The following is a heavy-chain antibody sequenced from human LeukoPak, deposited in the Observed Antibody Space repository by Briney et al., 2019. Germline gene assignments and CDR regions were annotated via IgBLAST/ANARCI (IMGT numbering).Heavy chain of an antibody. D-gene: IGHD2-2*02. V-gene: IGHV3-7*01. CDR3: ARGWGDCTTVSCYTGGDVFDM. CDR2: IKQDGSEK. Sequence: GGSLRLSCVVSGFTFRSYWMNWVRQAPGKGLEWVANIKQDGSEKYYVDSVKGRFTISRDNTKNSLFLQMNSLRAEDTAVYYCARGWGDCTTVSCYTGGDVFDMWGQGTMVTVSS. CDR1: GFTFRSYW. J-gene: IGHJ3*02.